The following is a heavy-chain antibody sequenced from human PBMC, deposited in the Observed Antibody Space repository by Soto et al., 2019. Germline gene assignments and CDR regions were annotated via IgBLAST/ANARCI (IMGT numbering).Heavy chain of an antibody. CDR2: IDPSDSYT. Sequence: PGESLKISCKGSGYSFTSYWISWVRQMPGKGLEWMGRIDPSDSYTNYSPSFQGHVTISADKSISTAYLQWSSLKASDTAMYYCATIQPSTYSSSWYGWFDPWGQGTLVTVSS. CDR3: ATIQPSTYSSSWYGWFDP. V-gene: IGHV5-10-1*01. D-gene: IGHD6-13*01. CDR1: GYSFTSYW. J-gene: IGHJ5*02.